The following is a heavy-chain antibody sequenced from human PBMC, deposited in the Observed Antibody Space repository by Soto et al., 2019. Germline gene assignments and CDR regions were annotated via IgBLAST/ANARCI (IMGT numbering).Heavy chain of an antibody. CDR1: GYSFTSYW. CDR2: IDPSDSYT. D-gene: IGHD5-18*01. J-gene: IGHJ6*02. V-gene: IGHV5-10-1*01. CDR3: ARQGTQLWLRDYYYYGMDV. Sequence: GESMKISCKGSGYSFTSYWTSWVRQMPGKGLEWMGRIDPSDSYTNYSPSFQGHVTISADKSISTAYLQWSSLKASDTAMYYCARQGTQLWLRDYYYYGMDVWGQGTTVTVSS.